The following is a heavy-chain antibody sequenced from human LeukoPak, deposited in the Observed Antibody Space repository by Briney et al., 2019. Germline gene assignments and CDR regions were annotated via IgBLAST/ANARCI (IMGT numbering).Heavy chain of an antibody. CDR3: ASGGGRINEF. V-gene: IGHV3-7*01. J-gene: IGHJ4*02. CDR1: GFTFSNYW. D-gene: IGHD2-15*01. CDR2: IKKDGSEK. Sequence: GGSLILSCAASGFTFSNYWMSWVRQAPGKGLEWVANIKKDGSEKYYMDSVKGRFTISRDNAKNSLYLQMNSLRAEDTAVYYCASGGGRINEFWGQGTLVTVSS.